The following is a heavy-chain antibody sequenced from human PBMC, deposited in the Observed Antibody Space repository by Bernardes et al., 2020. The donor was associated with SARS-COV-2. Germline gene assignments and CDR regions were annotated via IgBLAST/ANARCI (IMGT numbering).Heavy chain of an antibody. CDR2: INPNSGGT. V-gene: IGHV1-2*02. Sequence: ASVKVSCKASGYTFTGYYMHWVRQAPGQGLEWMGWINPNSGGTNYAQKFQGRVTMTRDTSISTAYMELSRLRSDDTAVYYCARLSFDWFPWWYFDLWGRGTLVTVSS. CDR3: ARLSFDWFPWWYFDL. D-gene: IGHD3-9*01. J-gene: IGHJ2*01. CDR1: GYTFTGYY.